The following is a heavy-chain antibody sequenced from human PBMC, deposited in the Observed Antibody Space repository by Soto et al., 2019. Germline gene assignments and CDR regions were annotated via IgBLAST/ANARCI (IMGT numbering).Heavy chain of an antibody. CDR2: IYYSGST. D-gene: IGHD3-10*01. CDR3: ARLNPRITMVRPPYGMDV. CDR1: SGSINNYY. Sequence: SETLSLTCTVSSGSINNYYWSWIRQPPGRGLEWIAYIYYSGSTNYNPSFKSRVIASVDTSRNQFSLKLSSVTAADTAVYYCARLNPRITMVRPPYGMDVWGPGTTVTVSS. J-gene: IGHJ6*02. V-gene: IGHV4-59*01.